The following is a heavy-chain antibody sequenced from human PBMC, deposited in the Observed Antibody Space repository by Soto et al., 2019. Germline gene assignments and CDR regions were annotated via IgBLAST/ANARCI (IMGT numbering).Heavy chain of an antibody. CDR3: AKSRYSDSSGDFYDY. J-gene: IGHJ4*02. V-gene: IGHV3-23*01. CDR2: IGGSGRTT. CDR1: AFTFNNYA. D-gene: IGHD3-22*01. Sequence: EVQLLESGGGLVQPGGSLSLSCAASAFTFNNYAMSWVRQAPGKGLEWVSGIGGSGRTTYYADSVKGRFSISRDNSNNTLFLQMNSLRAEDTAVYYCAKSRYSDSSGDFYDYWGQGTLVTVSS.